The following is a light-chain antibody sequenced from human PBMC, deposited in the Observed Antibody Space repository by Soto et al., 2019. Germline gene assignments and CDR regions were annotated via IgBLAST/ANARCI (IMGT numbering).Light chain of an antibody. CDR3: QKYNSAPLT. Sequence: EIALTQSPGTLSLSPGARATLSCRASQTIANNYLTWYQQKPGQAPRVLIYDASTRATGIPARFSGSGSGTEFTLTISSLQPEDVATYYCQKYNSAPLTFGGGTKVDIK. J-gene: IGKJ4*01. CDR2: DAS. CDR1: QTIANNY. V-gene: IGKV3-20*01.